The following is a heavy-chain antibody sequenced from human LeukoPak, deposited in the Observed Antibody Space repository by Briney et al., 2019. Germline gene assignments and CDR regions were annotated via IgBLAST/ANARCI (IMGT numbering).Heavy chain of an antibody. CDR3: ARAQDYCSGGSCYGYFQH. CDR1: GFTVSSNY. D-gene: IGHD2-15*01. J-gene: IGHJ1*01. CDR2: LYNGGSP. V-gene: IGHV3-53*01. Sequence: PGGSLRLSCAASGFTVSSNYMTWVRQAPGKGLEWVSTLYNGGSPHYADSVKGQFTISSDKSKNTLFLQMNSLRAGDTAVYYCARAQDYCSGGSCYGYFQHWGQGSLVTVSS.